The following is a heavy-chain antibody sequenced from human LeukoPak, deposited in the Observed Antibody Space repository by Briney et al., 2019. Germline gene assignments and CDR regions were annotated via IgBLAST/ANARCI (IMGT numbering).Heavy chain of an antibody. CDR3: ARHVPSYGSGSYYYYMDV. CDR2: IYTSGST. Sequence: SETLSLTCTVSGGSISSGSYYWSWIRQPAGKGLEWIGRIYTSGSTNYNPSLKSRVTISVDTSKNQFSLKLSSVTAADTAVYYCARHVPSYGSGSYYYYMDVWGKGTTVTISS. J-gene: IGHJ6*03. D-gene: IGHD3-10*01. V-gene: IGHV4-61*02. CDR1: GGSISSGSYY.